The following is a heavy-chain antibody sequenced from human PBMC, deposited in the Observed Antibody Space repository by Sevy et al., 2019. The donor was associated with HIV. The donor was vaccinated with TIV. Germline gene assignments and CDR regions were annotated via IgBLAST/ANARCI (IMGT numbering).Heavy chain of an antibody. CDR2: FDPEDGET. CDR3: ATTKHYYDSSGSPFDY. CDR1: GYTLTQLS. V-gene: IGHV1-24*01. D-gene: IGHD3-22*01. J-gene: IGHJ4*02. Sequence: ASVKVSCKVSGYTLTQLSMHWVRQAPGKGLEWMVSFDPEDGETLYAQKFQGRVTMTEDTSTDTAYMELRSLRSEDTAVYDSATTKHYYDSSGSPFDYWGQGTLVTVSS.